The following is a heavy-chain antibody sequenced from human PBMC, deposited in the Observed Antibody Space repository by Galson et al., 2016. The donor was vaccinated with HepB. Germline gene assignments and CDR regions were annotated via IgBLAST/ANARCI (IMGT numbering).Heavy chain of an antibody. J-gene: IGHJ4*02. V-gene: IGHV3-48*03. CDR2: INRGGGTI. D-gene: IGHD5-12*01. CDR1: GFSLSNYE. CDR3: ARGPRGYSGYELPLDY. Sequence: SLRLSCAVSGFSLSNYEMNWVRQAPGKGLEWVSYINRGGGTIYYADSVKGRFTISRDNAENSLYLQMTTLRAEDTAVYYCARGPRGYSGYELPLDYWGQGTLVTVSS.